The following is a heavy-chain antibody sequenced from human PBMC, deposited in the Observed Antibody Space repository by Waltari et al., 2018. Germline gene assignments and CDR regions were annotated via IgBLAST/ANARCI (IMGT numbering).Heavy chain of an antibody. D-gene: IGHD3-16*01. CDR1: GGSITTSSYY. CDR3: ARQSRGGIACDM. Sequence: QLQLQESGPGLVTPSETLSLICNVSGGSITTSSYYWGWIRQPPGKGLEWVGTIYYSGTTYHNPSLKSRVTMSVDTSKNQFSLKLSSVTAADTAVYYCARQSRGGIACDMWGQGTLVTVSS. V-gene: IGHV4-39*01. J-gene: IGHJ3*02. CDR2: IYYSGTT.